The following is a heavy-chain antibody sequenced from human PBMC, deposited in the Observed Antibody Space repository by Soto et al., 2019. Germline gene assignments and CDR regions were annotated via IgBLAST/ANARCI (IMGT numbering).Heavy chain of an antibody. CDR2: ISGSGGST. CDR1: GFTFSSYA. D-gene: IGHD1-7*01. J-gene: IGHJ4*02. V-gene: IGHV3-23*01. Sequence: PGGSLRLSCAASGFTFSSYAMSWVRQAPGKGLEWVSAISGSGGSTYYADSVKGRFTISRDNSKNTLYLQMNSLRAEDTAVYYCAKGPLGWNYVPLYYFDYWGQGTLVTVSS. CDR3: AKGPLGWNYVPLYYFDY.